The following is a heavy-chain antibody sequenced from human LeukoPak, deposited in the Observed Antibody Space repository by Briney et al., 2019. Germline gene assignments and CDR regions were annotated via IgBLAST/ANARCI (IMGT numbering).Heavy chain of an antibody. J-gene: IGHJ4*02. CDR2: INNDGSTT. Sequence: GGSLRLSCAASGFTFSNSWMHWVRQAPGKGLVWVSRINNDGSTTSYTDSVKGRFTISRDNAKNTLYLQMNSLRAEDTAVYYCARGGWFIVDYWGQGTLVTVSS. CDR1: GFTFSNSW. D-gene: IGHD3-10*01. V-gene: IGHV3-74*01. CDR3: ARGGWFIVDY.